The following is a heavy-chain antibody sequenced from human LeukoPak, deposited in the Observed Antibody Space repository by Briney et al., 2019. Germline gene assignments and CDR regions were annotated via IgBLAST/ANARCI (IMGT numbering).Heavy chain of an antibody. CDR1: GFTFSSYG. D-gene: IGHD3-10*01. CDR3: AKGHYYGSGSLDY. J-gene: IGHJ4*02. Sequence: GGSLRLSCAASGFTFSSYGMSWVRQAPGKGLEWVSAIGGRDGSTYYADSVKGRFTISRDNSRNTLYVQMNSLRAEDTAVYYCAKGHYYGSGSLDYWGQGTLVTVSS. CDR2: IGGRDGST. V-gene: IGHV3-23*01.